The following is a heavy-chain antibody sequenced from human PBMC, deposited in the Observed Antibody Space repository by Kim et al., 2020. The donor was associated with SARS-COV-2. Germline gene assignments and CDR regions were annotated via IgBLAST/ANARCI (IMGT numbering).Heavy chain of an antibody. D-gene: IGHD2-8*02. J-gene: IGHJ4*02. CDR3: AKGPTAGEAGIDY. Sequence: GGSLRLSCVASGFTFGRYAMSWVRQAPGKGLEWVSAIRGSGGGTFYADSVKGRFTISRDISRDTVSLQMRSLTVEDSAVYYCAKGPTAGEAGIDYWGQGTLVTVSS. CDR1: GFTFGRYA. CDR2: IRGSGGGT. V-gene: IGHV3-23*01.